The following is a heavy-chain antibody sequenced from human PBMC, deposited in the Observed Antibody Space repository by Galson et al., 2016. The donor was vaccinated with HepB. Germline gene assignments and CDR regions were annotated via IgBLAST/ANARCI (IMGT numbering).Heavy chain of an antibody. CDR3: AKEGGSRRDGYNHLDY. CDR2: ISSSGDYI. Sequence: SLRLSCAASRFTFSSYAMSWVRQAPGKGLEWVSGISSSGDYIYYADFVRGRFTISRDNSKNTLTLQMNSLRDEDTAVYYCAKEGGSRRDGYNHLDYWGQGTLVTVSS. CDR1: RFTFSSYA. J-gene: IGHJ4*02. D-gene: IGHD5-24*01. V-gene: IGHV3-23*01.